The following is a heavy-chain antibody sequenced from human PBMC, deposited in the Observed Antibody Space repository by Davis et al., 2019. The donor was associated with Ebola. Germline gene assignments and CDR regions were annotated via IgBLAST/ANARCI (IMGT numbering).Heavy chain of an antibody. D-gene: IGHD4-17*01. J-gene: IGHJ6*02. CDR1: GGSINNYF. CDR3: ARGNYGDYIVLYYYNMDV. Sequence: MPSETLSLTCTVSGGSINNYFWSWIRQPPGKGLEWIGNIHYLGNTNYNPSLKSRVTMSVDTSKNQFSLKLSSVTAADTAVYYCARGNYGDYIVLYYYNMDVWGQGITVTVSS. V-gene: IGHV4-59*01. CDR2: IHYLGNT.